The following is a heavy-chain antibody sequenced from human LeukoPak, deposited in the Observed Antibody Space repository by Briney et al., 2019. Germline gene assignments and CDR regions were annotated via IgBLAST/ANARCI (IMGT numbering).Heavy chain of an antibody. CDR1: GYTFTSYG. CDR3: ARVVSGTGYFDY. CDR2: ISVYNGNT. D-gene: IGHD1-1*01. V-gene: IGHV1-18*01. Sequence: VASVKVSCKASGYTFTSYGISWVRQAPGQGLEWMGWISVYNGNTNYAQKLQGRVTMTTDTSTSTAYMELRSLRSDDTAVYYCARVVSGTGYFDYWGQGTLVTVSS. J-gene: IGHJ4*02.